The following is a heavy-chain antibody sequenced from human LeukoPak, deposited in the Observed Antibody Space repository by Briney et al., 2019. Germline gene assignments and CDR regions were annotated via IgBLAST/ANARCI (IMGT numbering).Heavy chain of an antibody. D-gene: IGHD5-12*01. CDR3: ARGSLHSAYGFDY. V-gene: IGHV3-48*03. J-gene: IGHJ4*02. CDR1: GFTFSSNE. CDR2: SSSSGSTI. Sequence: GGTLRLSCAASGFTFSSNEKNWVRQPPGKGLERVSHSSSSGSTIYYAGSVKGRFTIARDNAKNSVYLQMNSLRAEDTAVYYCARGSLHSAYGFDYWGQGTLVTVSS.